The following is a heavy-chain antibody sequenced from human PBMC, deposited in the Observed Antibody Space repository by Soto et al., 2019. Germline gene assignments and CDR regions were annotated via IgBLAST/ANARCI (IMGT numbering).Heavy chain of an antibody. D-gene: IGHD6-19*01. J-gene: IGHJ3*02. Sequence: EVQLLESGGGLVQPGGSLRLSCAASGFTFSSYAMSWVRQAPGKGLEWVSAISGSGGTTYYADSVKGRFTFSRDNSKNTLYLQMNSLRAEDTAVYYCAKTANGWFRAFDTWGQGTMVTVSS. CDR1: GFTFSSYA. CDR2: ISGSGGTT. CDR3: AKTANGWFRAFDT. V-gene: IGHV3-23*01.